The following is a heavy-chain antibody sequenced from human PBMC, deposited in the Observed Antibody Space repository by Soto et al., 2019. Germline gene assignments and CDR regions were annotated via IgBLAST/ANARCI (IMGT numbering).Heavy chain of an antibody. D-gene: IGHD3-3*01. Sequence: EVQLLDSGGDLVQPGGSLRLSCAASGFTFPDFAMSWVRQVPGKGLEWVSTICGNGDSTYYADSVKGRFTISRDMSENTLYLQMDSLRAEDTAIYYCAKPPEALRFLEWFHPLKSWSQGTLVTVSS. CDR3: AKPPEALRFLEWFHPLKS. V-gene: IGHV3-23*01. J-gene: IGHJ5*02. CDR1: GFTFPDFA. CDR2: ICGNGDST.